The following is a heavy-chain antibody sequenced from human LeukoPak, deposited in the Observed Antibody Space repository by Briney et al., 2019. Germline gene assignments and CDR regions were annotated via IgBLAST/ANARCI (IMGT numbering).Heavy chain of an antibody. CDR3: ARGPYYYDSSGYYYVGY. D-gene: IGHD3-22*01. CDR2: MNPNSGNT. Sequence: ASVKVSCKASGGTFSSYAISWVRQATGQGLEWMGWMNPNSGNTGYAQKFQGRVTMTRNTSISTAYMELSSLRSEDTAVYYCARGPYYYDSSGYYYVGYWGQGTLVTVPS. CDR1: GGTFSSYA. V-gene: IGHV1-8*02. J-gene: IGHJ4*02.